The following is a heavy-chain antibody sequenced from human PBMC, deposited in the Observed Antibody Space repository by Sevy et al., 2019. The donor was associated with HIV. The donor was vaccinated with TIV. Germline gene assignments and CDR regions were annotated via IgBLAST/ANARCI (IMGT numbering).Heavy chain of an antibody. CDR3: ARVFGGMDV. Sequence: SETLSLTCTVSGYSISSGYYWGWIRQPPGKGLEWIGSIYHSGSTYYNPSLKSRVTISVDTPKNQFSLKLSSVTAADTAVYYCARVFGGMDVWGQGTTVTVSS. V-gene: IGHV4-38-2*02. J-gene: IGHJ6*02. D-gene: IGHD3-10*01. CDR2: IYHSGST. CDR1: GYSISSGYY.